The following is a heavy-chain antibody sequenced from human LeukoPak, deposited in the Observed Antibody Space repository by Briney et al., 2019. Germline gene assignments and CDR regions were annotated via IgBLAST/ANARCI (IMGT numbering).Heavy chain of an antibody. CDR2: ISSSSSTI. CDR3: ASLGYCSSTSCRPDY. CDR1: GFTFSSYS. D-gene: IGHD2-2*01. Sequence: QPGGSLRLSCAASGFTFSSYSMNWVRQAPGKGLEWVSYISSSSSTIYYADSVKGRFTISRDNAKNSLYLQMNSLRAEDTAVYYCASLGYCSSTSCRPDYWGQGTLVTVSS. J-gene: IGHJ4*02. V-gene: IGHV3-48*04.